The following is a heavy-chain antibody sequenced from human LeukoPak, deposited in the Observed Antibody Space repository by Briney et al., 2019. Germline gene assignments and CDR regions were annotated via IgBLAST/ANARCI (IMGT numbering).Heavy chain of an antibody. CDR2: ITSTGTYT. CDR1: GFTFSSYN. CDR3: ARAGSGRSPDWFDP. V-gene: IGHV3-21*01. D-gene: IGHD1-26*01. Sequence: GGSLRLSCAASGFTFSSYNMIWVRQAPGKGLEWVSSITSTGTYTFYADSVKGRFTISRDNSKNSLYLQMNSLRAEDTAVYYCARAGSGRSPDWFDPWGQGTLVTVSS. J-gene: IGHJ5*02.